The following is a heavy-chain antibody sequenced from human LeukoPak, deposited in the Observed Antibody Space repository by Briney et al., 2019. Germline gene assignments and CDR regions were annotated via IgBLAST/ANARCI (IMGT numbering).Heavy chain of an antibody. Sequence: GASVKVSCKASGYTFTSYGISWVRQAPGQGLEWMGWISAYNGNTNYAQKLQGRVTMTTDTSTSTAYMELRSLRSDDTAVYYCARAGYYDSSGLVYFDYWGQGTLVTVSS. CDR2: ISAYNGNT. V-gene: IGHV1-18*01. D-gene: IGHD3-22*01. J-gene: IGHJ4*02. CDR3: ARAGYYDSSGLVYFDY. CDR1: GYTFTSYG.